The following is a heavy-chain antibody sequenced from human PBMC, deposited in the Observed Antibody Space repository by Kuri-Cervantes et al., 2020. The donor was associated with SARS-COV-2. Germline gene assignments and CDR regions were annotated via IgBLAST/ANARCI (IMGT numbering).Heavy chain of an antibody. CDR2: ISGSGGST. D-gene: IGHD3-10*01. V-gene: IGHV3-23*01. CDR3: AKDRRFGELGNFDY. Sequence: LSLTCAASGFTFSSYAMSWVRQAPGKGLEWVSAISGSGGSTYYADSVKGRFTISRDNSKNTLYLQMNSLRAEDTAVYYCAKDRRFGELGNFDYWGQGTLVTVSS. CDR1: GFTFSSYA. J-gene: IGHJ4*02.